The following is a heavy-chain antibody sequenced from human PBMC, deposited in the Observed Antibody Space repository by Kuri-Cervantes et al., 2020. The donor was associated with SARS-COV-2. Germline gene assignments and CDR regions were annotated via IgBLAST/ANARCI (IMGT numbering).Heavy chain of an antibody. CDR2: ISSSGSTI. Sequence: LSLTCAASGFTFSDYYMSWIRQAPGKGLEWVSYISSSGSTIYYADSVKGRFTISRDNAQKSLYLQMNSLRVEDTAVYYCARDIRDAIVPAAIAYWGQGTLVTVSS. V-gene: IGHV3-11*04. CDR3: ARDIRDAIVPAAIAY. CDR1: GFTFSDYY. J-gene: IGHJ4*02. D-gene: IGHD2-2*01.